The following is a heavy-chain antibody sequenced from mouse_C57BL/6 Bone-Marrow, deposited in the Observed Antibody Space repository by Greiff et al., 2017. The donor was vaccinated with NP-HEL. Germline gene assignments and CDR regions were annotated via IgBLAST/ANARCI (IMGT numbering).Heavy chain of an antibody. Sequence: QVQLQQPGAELVMPGASVKLSCTASGYTFTSYWMHWVKQRPGQGLEWIGEIDPSDSYTNYNQKFKGKYTLTVDKSSSTAYMQLSSRTSDDSAGYYCARKNYSNCAWFAYWGQGTLVTVSA. V-gene: IGHV1-69*01. CDR3: ARKNYSNCAWFAY. CDR1: GYTFTSYW. D-gene: IGHD2-5*01. J-gene: IGHJ3*01. CDR2: IDPSDSYT.